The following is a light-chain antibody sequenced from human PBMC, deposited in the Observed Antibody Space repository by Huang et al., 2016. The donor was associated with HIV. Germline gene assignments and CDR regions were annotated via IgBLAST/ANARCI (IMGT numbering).Light chain of an antibody. CDR2: GAS. CDR1: QSGSSN. Sequence: EIVMPQSPATLSVSPGERATLSCRASQSGSSNVAWYQQKPGQAPSLLIYGASTRATGIPARCSGSGCGTEFTLTISSLQSEDFAVYYCQQYNNWPPVTFGPGTKVDIK. V-gene: IGKV3-15*01. CDR3: QQYNNWPPVT. J-gene: IGKJ3*01.